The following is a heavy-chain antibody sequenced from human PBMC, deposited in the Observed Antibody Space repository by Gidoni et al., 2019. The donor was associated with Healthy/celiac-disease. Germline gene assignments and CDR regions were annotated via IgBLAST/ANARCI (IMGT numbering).Heavy chain of an antibody. CDR3: ARGRELLYWVDGVGDYYGMDV. V-gene: IGHV1-69*01. CDR1: GGTFSSYA. CDR2: IIPIFCTA. J-gene: IGHJ6*02. D-gene: IGHD3-10*01. Sequence: QVQLVQSGAEVKKPGSSVKVSCKASGGTFSSYAISWVRQAPGQGLEWMGGIIPIFCTANYAQKFQGRGTITADESTSTAYMELSSLRSEDTAVYYCARGRELLYWVDGVGDYYGMDVWGQGTTVTVSS.